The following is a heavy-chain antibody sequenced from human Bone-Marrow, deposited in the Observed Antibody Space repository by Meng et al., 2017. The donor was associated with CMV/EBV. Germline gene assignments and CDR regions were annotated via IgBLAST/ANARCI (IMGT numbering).Heavy chain of an antibody. CDR2: IIHSFGKA. CDR1: GGAVGSNA. Sequence: KASGGAVGSNASRWVRQGPGQGLEWRGGIIHSFGKANNEQKYKGRDTITADKTTSTAYRELSSLRSEETDVNYCAGGGSYPSWFDPWSQGTLVTVSS. J-gene: IGHJ5*02. V-gene: IGHV1-69*06. CDR3: AGGGSYPSWFDP. D-gene: IGHD1-26*01.